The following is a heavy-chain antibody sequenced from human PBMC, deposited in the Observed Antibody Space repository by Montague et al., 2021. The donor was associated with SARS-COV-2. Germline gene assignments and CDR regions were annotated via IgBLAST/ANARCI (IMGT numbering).Heavy chain of an antibody. D-gene: IGHD2-2*01. Sequence: SETLSLTCTVSGGFISSPDYYWGWLRQSPGKGLEWIGSISYAGSTYYTPSLRSRVSFSRDTSKIHFTLSLNSVTAADTAVYFCARQLPSYCSTNKCYPYCFDVWGQGTLVTVSS. V-gene: IGHV4-39*01. CDR2: ISYAGST. CDR3: ARQLPSYCSTNKCYPYCFDV. J-gene: IGHJ4*02. CDR1: GGFISSPDYY.